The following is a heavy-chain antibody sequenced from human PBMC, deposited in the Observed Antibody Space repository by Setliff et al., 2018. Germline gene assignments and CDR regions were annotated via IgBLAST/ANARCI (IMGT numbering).Heavy chain of an antibody. V-gene: IGHV4-59*01. CDR3: AGLWISYGSNTSVYPEGLDL. D-gene: IGHD3-16*01. J-gene: IGHJ4*02. Sequence: SETLSLTCTVSGGSISDYYWSWIRQAPGKGLEWIGYIYYGGSTNYHPSLNSRVAISVDPSENQFSLRLNSVPAADTAGYYCAGLWISYGSNTSVYPEGLDLWGQGTLVTVSS. CDR1: GGSISDYY. CDR2: IYYGGST.